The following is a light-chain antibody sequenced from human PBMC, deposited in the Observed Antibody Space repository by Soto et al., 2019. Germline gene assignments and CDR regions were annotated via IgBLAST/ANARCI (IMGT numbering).Light chain of an antibody. J-gene: IGLJ2*01. Sequence: QSVLTQPPSMSGAPGQRVTISCTGSSPNIGAGYDVQWYQQLPGTAPKLLIYGDNNRPSGVPDRFSGSKSGTSASLAITGLQAEDEAVYYCQSYDSRLSVVVFGGGTKLTVL. CDR1: SPNIGAGYD. CDR3: QSYDSRLSVVV. CDR2: GDN. V-gene: IGLV1-40*01.